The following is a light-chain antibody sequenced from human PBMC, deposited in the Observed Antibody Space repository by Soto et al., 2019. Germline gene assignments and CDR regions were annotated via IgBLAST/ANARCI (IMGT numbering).Light chain of an antibody. CDR2: GAS. J-gene: IGKJ1*01. CDR1: QSVSSN. V-gene: IGKV3-15*01. Sequence: IVMTQSPATPSVSPGGRAARSCRASQSVSSNLAWYQQKPGQAPRLLIYGASTRATGIPARFSGSGSGTEFTLTISSLQSEDFAVYYCQQYNNWPQTFGQGTKVDI. CDR3: QQYNNWPQT.